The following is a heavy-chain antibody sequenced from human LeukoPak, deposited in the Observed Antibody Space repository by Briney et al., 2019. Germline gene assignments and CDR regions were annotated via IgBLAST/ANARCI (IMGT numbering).Heavy chain of an antibody. CDR3: AKDGMSMDSSWFDY. D-gene: IGHD6-13*01. CDR1: GFTFSSYW. Sequence: TGGSLRLSCAASGFTFSSYWMHWVRHAPGKGLVWVSRINSDGSRTSYADSVKGRFTISRDISKNTLYLYLNSLRVEDTAVYYCAKDGMSMDSSWFDYWGQGTLVTVSS. V-gene: IGHV3-74*01. J-gene: IGHJ4*02. CDR2: INSDGSRT.